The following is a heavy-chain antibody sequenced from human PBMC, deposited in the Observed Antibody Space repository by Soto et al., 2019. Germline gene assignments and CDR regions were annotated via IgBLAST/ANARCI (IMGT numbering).Heavy chain of an antibody. D-gene: IGHD3-10*01. CDR2: IYYSGST. Sequence: PSETLSLTCTVSGGSISSYYWSWIRQPPGKGLEWIGYIYYSGSTNYNPSHKSRVTISVDTTKNQLSLKLSSVTAADTAVYYCARANGGFETFYWFDPWGQGTLVTVSS. CDR1: GGSISSYY. V-gene: IGHV4-59*01. CDR3: ARANGGFETFYWFDP. J-gene: IGHJ5*02.